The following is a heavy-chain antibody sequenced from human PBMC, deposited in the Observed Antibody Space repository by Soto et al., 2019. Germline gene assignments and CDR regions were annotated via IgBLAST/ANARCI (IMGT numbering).Heavy chain of an antibody. CDR3: ARAGEVVPAAMPPNWFDP. CDR2: IYYSGST. V-gene: IGHV4-59*01. CDR1: GGSISSYY. Sequence: SETLSLTCTVSGGSISSYYWSWIRQPPGKGLEWIGYIYYSGSTNYNPSLKSRVTISVDTSKNQFSLKLSSVTAADTAVYYCARAGEVVPAAMPPNWFDPWGQGTLVTVSS. D-gene: IGHD2-2*01. J-gene: IGHJ5*02.